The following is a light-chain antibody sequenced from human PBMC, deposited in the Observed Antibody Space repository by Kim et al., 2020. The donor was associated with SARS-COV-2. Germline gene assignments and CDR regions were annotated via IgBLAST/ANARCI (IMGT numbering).Light chain of an antibody. J-gene: IGKJ1*01. CDR3: QHFGFSRWT. Sequence: LSPGDRATLSCRTNQSIDIDYLSWYQQKPGQPPRLLIYGAANRATGIPDRFSGSGSGTDFSLTINRVEPEDFAVYYCQHFGFSRWTFGQGTKV. CDR2: GAA. CDR1: QSIDIDY. V-gene: IGKV3-20*01.